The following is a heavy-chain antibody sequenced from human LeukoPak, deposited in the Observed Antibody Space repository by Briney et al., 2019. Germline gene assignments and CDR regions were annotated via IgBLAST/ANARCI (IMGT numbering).Heavy chain of an antibody. J-gene: IGHJ6*02. D-gene: IGHD2-2*01. CDR3: ARDLCSSTSCYQPGGSNYYYYGMDV. CDR2: ISSSSSYI. Sequence: QPGGSLRLSCAASGFTFSSYSMNWVRQAPGEGLEWVSSISSSSSYIYYADSVKGRFTISRDNAKNSLYLQMNSLRAEDTAVYYCARDLCSSTSCYQPGGSNYYYYGMDVWGQGTTATVSS. V-gene: IGHV3-21*04. CDR1: GFTFSSYS.